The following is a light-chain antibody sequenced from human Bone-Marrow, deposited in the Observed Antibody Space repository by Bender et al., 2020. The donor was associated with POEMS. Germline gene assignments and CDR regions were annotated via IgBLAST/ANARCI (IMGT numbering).Light chain of an antibody. CDR2: DVS. CDR1: SGDIGSYNY. Sequence: QSVLTQPASVSGSPGQSITISCTGTSGDIGSYNYVSWYQQHPGKVPKLLIYDVSDRPSGVSNRFSGSKSGKTASLTISGLQADDEADYYCSSYTSSKTRVFGGGTKLTVL. V-gene: IGLV2-14*03. CDR3: SSYTSSKTRV. J-gene: IGLJ3*02.